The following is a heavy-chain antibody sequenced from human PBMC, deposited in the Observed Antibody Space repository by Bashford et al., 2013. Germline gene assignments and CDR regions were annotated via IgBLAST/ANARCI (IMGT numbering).Heavy chain of an antibody. CDR3: AIDSTFGGVIPKGGAFDI. CDR2: ISWNSGSI. V-gene: IGHV3-9*01. CDR1: GFSFDDYA. Sequence: SLRLSCAASGFSFDDYAMHWVRQGPGKGLEWVSGISWNSGSIAYADSVKGRFTISRDNAKNSLHLQMNGLRVEDTALYYCAIDSTFGGVIPKGGAFDIWGQGRMVTVSS. D-gene: IGHD3-16*02. J-gene: IGHJ3*02.